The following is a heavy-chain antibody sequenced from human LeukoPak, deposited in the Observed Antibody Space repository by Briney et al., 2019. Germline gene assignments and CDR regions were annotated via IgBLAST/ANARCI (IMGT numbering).Heavy chain of an antibody. CDR3: AREGSGYYGSGSYSWFDP. CDR2: IYYSGST. V-gene: IGHV4-39*07. CDR1: GGSFSSYY. D-gene: IGHD3-10*01. Sequence: SETLSLTCAVYGGSFSSYYWGWIRQPPGKGLEWIGSIYYSGSTYYNPSLKSRVTISVDTSKNQFSLKLSSVTAADTAVYYCAREGSGYYGSGSYSWFDPWGQGTLVTVSS. J-gene: IGHJ5*02.